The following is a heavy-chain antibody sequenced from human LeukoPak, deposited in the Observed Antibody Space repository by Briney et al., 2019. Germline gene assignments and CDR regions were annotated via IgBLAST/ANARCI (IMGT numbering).Heavy chain of an antibody. J-gene: IGHJ4*02. CDR1: GFTVSSNY. D-gene: IGHD2-15*01. CDR3: ARHRRYCSGTTCYSGHDY. CDR2: IYSGGST. Sequence: GGSLRLACAASGFTVSSNYMSWVHQAPGKGLEWVSLIYSGGSTYYADSVKGRFTISRDNSKNILYLQMNSLRAEDTAVYYCARHRRYCSGTTCYSGHDYWGQGTLVTVSS. V-gene: IGHV3-53*01.